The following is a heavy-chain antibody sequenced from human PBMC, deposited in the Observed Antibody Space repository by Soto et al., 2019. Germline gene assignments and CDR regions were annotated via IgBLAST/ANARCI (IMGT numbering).Heavy chain of an antibody. CDR2: INPHGGST. D-gene: IGHD1-26*01. Sequence: ASVKVSCKAPRDTFTSYYINWVRQAPGQGLEWMGVINPHGGSTAYAQKFKGRVTLTRDTSASTVYMEVSSLTSEDTAMYYCARSSGGNFGIIIEGTNWVAPWGQGTLLTVST. CDR1: RDTFTSYY. J-gene: IGHJ5*02. V-gene: IGHV1-46*01. CDR3: ARSSGGNFGIIIEGTNWVAP.